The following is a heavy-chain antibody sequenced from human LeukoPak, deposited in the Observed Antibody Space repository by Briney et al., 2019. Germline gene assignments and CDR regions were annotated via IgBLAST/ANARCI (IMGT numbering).Heavy chain of an antibody. CDR1: GGSISSSSYY. CDR2: IYYSGST. D-gene: IGHD5-18*01. V-gene: IGHV4-39*07. CDR3: ARLRGYSYGYEDY. J-gene: IGHJ4*02. Sequence: SETLSLTCTVSGGSISSSSYYWGWIRQPPGKGLEWIGSIYYSGSTYYNPSLKSRVTISVDTSKNQFSLKLSSVTAADTAVYYCARLRGYSYGYEDYWGQGTLSPSPQ.